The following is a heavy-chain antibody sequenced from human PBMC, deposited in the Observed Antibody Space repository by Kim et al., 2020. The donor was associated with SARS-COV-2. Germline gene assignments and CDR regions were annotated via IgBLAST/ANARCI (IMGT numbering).Heavy chain of an antibody. V-gene: IGHV4-34*01. CDR2: INHSGST. D-gene: IGHD2-15*01. J-gene: IGHJ4*02. Sequence: SETLSLTCAVYGGSFSGYYWSWIRQPPGKGLEWIGEINHSGSTNYNPSLKSRVTISVDTSKNQFSLKLSSVTAADTAVYYCARGGPHQDIVVVVAATPRYFDYWGQGTLVTVSS. CDR1: GGSFSGYY. CDR3: ARGGPHQDIVVVVAATPRYFDY.